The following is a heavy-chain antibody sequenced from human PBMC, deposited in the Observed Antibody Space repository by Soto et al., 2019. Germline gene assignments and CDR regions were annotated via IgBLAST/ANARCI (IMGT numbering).Heavy chain of an antibody. CDR1: GFSLSNARMG. V-gene: IGHV2-26*01. Sequence: QVTLKESGPVLVKPTETLTLTCTVSGFSLSNARMGVSWIRQPPGKALEWLAHIFSNDEKSYRTSLKSRLTISKDTSKGQVVLTMTNMDPVDTATYYCARIEKGDKPGIAAAVPDYWGQGTLVTVSS. J-gene: IGHJ4*02. CDR2: IFSNDEK. CDR3: ARIEKGDKPGIAAAVPDY. D-gene: IGHD6-13*01.